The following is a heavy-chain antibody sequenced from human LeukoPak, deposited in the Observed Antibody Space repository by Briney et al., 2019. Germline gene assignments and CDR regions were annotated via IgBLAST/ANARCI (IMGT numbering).Heavy chain of an antibody. V-gene: IGHV3-23*01. CDR1: GFTFSSYA. Sequence: GGSLRPSCAASGFTFSSYAMSWVRQAPGKGLEWVSAISGSGGSTYYADSVKGRFTISRDNSKNTLYLQMNSLRAEDTAVYYCAKRLWFGELKGGFDYWGQGTLVTVSS. D-gene: IGHD3-10*01. CDR2: ISGSGGST. J-gene: IGHJ4*02. CDR3: AKRLWFGELKGGFDY.